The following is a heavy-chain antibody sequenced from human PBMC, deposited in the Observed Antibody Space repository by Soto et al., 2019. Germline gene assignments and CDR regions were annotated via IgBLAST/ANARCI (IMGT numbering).Heavy chain of an antibody. CDR2: ISGSGGST. V-gene: IGHV3-23*01. CDR3: AKADSGARWNNYYYYMDV. J-gene: IGHJ6*03. CDR1: GFTFSSYA. Sequence: GGSLRLSCAASGFTFSSYAMSWVRQAPGKGLEWVSAISGSGGSTYYADSVKGRFTISRDNSKNTLYLQMNSLRAEDTAVYYCAKADSGARWNNYYYYMDVWGKGTTVTVSS. D-gene: IGHD2-15*01.